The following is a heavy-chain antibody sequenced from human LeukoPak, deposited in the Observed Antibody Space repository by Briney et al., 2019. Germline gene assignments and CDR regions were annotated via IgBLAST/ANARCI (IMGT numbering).Heavy chain of an antibody. V-gene: IGHV3-64*01. CDR2: ISNNGNNA. D-gene: IGHD4-23*01. CDR1: GFTFSSFA. J-gene: IGHJ4*02. Sequence: GGSLRLSCAASGFTFSSFAMHWVRQAPGKGLEYVSAISNNGNNAYYANSLKGRFTISRDNSKNTLYLQMGSLRAEDMAVYYCARDLGLLRWSMDYWGQGTLVTVSS. CDR3: ARDLGLLRWSMDY.